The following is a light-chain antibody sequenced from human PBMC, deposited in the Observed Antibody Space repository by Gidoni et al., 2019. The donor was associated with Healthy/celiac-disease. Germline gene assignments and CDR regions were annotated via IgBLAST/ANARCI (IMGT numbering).Light chain of an antibody. V-gene: IGLV1-47*01. CDR2: RNN. CDR1: SPNIGSNY. J-gene: IGLJ3*02. Sequence: QSVLTQPPSASVTPGQRVPISCSGSSPNIGSNYVYWYQQLPGTAPNILIYRNNNRPSGVPDRFSGSKSGTSASLAISGLRSEDEADYYCAAWDDSLSGPGVFGGGTKLTVL. CDR3: AAWDDSLSGPGV.